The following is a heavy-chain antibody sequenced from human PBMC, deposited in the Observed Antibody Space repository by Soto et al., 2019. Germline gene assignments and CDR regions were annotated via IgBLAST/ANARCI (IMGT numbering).Heavy chain of an antibody. D-gene: IGHD3-3*01. CDR1: GYIFNGYA. CDR2: INGGNGNT. V-gene: IGHV1-3*01. Sequence: ASVKVSCKASGYIFNGYAMHWVRQAPGQRLEWMAWINGGNGNTRYSQKFQGRVTISRDTSANTVHMELSSLRSEDTAVYYCARAGTVFGLLGNYYGMDVWGQGTTVTVS. J-gene: IGHJ6*02. CDR3: ARAGTVFGLLGNYYGMDV.